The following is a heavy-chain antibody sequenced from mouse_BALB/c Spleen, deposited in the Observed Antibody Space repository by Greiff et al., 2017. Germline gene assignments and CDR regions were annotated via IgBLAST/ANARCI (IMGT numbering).Heavy chain of an antibody. V-gene: IGHV1-7*01. J-gene: IGHJ3*01. CDR2: INPSTGYT. CDR1: GYTFTSYW. D-gene: IGHD2-4*01. Sequence: QVQLQQSGAELAKPGASVKMSCKASGYTFTSYWMHWVKQRPGQGLEWIGYINPSTGYTEYNQKFKDKATLTADKSSSTAYMQLSSLTSEDSAVYYCARSAIYYDYDGAWFAYWGQGTLVTVSA. CDR3: ARSAIYYDYDGAWFAY.